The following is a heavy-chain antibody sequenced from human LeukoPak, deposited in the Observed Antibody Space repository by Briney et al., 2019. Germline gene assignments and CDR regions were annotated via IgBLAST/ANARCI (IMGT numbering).Heavy chain of an antibody. CDR1: GFTFSSYS. J-gene: IGHJ3*02. CDR2: ISSSSSYI. D-gene: IGHD5-18*01. Sequence: GGSLRLSCAASGFTFSSYSMNWVRQAPGKGLEWVSSISSSSSYIYYADSVKGRFTISRDNAKNSLYLQMNSLRAEDTAVYYCARGRTAMDENDAFDIWGQGTMVTVSS. V-gene: IGHV3-21*01. CDR3: ARGRTAMDENDAFDI.